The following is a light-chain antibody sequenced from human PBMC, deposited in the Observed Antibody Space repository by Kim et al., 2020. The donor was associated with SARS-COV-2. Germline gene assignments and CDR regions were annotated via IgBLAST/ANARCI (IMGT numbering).Light chain of an antibody. J-gene: IGKJ1*01. CDR1: QSINSN. CDR2: DAF. V-gene: IGKV3-15*01. CDR3: QQYDNWPLT. Sequence: VSPGERATLSCRASQSINSNLAWYQQRPGRAPRVLIYDAFTRATGIPARFSGSGSGTDFTLTITSLQSEDFAVYYCQQYDNWPLTFGQGTKVDIK.